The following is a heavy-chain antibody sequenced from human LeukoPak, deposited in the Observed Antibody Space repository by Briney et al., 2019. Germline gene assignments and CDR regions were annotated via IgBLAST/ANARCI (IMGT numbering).Heavy chain of an antibody. D-gene: IGHD1-20*01. Sequence: ASVRVSCKASGYIFINYYMHWVRQAPGQGLEWMGCINPNSGGTNYAHKFQGRVTMTRDTSISTAYVEVSRLRFDDTAVYYCARDLAYNWNPCYMDDWGKGTTVTVSS. V-gene: IGHV1-2*07. CDR3: ARDLAYNWNPCYMDD. CDR1: GYIFINYY. J-gene: IGHJ6*03. CDR2: INPNSGGT.